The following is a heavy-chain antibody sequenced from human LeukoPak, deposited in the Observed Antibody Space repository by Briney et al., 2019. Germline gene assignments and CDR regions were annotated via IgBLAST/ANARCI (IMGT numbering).Heavy chain of an antibody. CDR3: ASLYGSGTQIYSY. Sequence: SETLSLTCAIYGGSFSGYYWSWIRQPPGKGLEWIGEINHSGSTNYNPSLKSRVTISVDTSKNPFSLKLSSVTAADTAVYYCASLYGSGTQIYSYWGQGTLVTVSS. V-gene: IGHV4-34*01. J-gene: IGHJ4*02. CDR1: GGSFSGYY. D-gene: IGHD3-10*01. CDR2: INHSGST.